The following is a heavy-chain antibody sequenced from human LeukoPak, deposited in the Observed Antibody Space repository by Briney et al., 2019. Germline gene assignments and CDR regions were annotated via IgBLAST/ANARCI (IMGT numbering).Heavy chain of an antibody. CDR3: ARDLEMATIKMFDY. CDR2: IIPIFGTA. D-gene: IGHD5-24*01. Sequence: SVKVSCKASGGTFSSYAISWVRQAPGQGLEWMGGIIPIFGTANYAQKFQGRVTITADESTSTAYMELSSLRSEDTAVYYCARDLEMATIKMFDYWGQGTLVTVSS. CDR1: GGTFSSYA. V-gene: IGHV1-69*13. J-gene: IGHJ4*02.